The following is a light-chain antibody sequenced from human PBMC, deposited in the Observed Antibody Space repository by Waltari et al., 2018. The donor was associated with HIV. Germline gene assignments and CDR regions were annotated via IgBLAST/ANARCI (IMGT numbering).Light chain of an antibody. CDR2: DVT. J-gene: IGLJ3*02. Sequence: QSALTQPRSVSGSPGQSVPISCTGTRSDVGGYNYVSWYQQHPGKAPKLMIYDVTKRPSGVPDRFSGSKSGNTASLTISGLQAEDEADYFCCSYAGGYTLVFGGGTKLTVL. V-gene: IGLV2-11*01. CDR3: CSYAGGYTLV. CDR1: RSDVGGYNY.